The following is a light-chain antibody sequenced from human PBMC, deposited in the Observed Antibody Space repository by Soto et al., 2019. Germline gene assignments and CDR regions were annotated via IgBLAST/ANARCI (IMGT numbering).Light chain of an antibody. CDR2: KIS. CDR1: QSLVNSDGNTY. V-gene: IGKV2-24*01. Sequence: DIVMTQTPLSSPVTLGQPASISCRSSQSLVNSDGNTYLSWLQQRPGQPPRLLIYKISTRLPGGPDRFSVSRAVTDFTLKISTVVAEDVGVYYCMQAKYFPRKFGKGTKVEIK. J-gene: IGKJ1*01. CDR3: MQAKYFPRK.